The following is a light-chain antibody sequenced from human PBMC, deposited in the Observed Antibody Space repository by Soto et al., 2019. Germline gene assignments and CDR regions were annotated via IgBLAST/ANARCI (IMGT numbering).Light chain of an antibody. CDR3: QQYNSWPPLT. J-gene: IGKJ4*01. V-gene: IGKV3-15*01. Sequence: EIVLTQSPATLSLSPWERATLSCRASQSVSSYLAWYQQKPGQAPRLLIYDASTRATGIPARFSGSGSGTEFTLTISSLQSEDFAVYCCQQYNSWPPLTFGGGTKVDIK. CDR1: QSVSSY. CDR2: DAS.